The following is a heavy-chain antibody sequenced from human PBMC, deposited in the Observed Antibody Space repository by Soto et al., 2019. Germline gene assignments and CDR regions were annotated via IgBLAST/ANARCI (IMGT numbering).Heavy chain of an antibody. CDR1: GFTVSSNY. CDR2: IYSGGST. CDR3: AAVDTAMVPHYYFDY. J-gene: IGHJ4*02. V-gene: IGHV3-53*01. D-gene: IGHD5-18*01. Sequence: LRLSCAASGFTVSSNYMSWVRQAPGKGLEWVSVIYSGGSTYYADSVKGRFTISRDNSKNTLYLQMNSLRAEDTVVYYCAAVDTAMVPHYYFDYWGQGTLVTVSS.